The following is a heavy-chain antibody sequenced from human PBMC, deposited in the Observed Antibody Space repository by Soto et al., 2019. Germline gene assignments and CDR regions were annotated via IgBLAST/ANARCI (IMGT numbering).Heavy chain of an antibody. D-gene: IGHD6-6*01. J-gene: IGHJ5*02. V-gene: IGHV4-39*01. CDR3: ASHRGIAARPWHWFDP. CDR2: IYYSGST. CDR1: GGSISSSSYY. Sequence: SETLSLTCTVSGGSISSSSYYWGWIRQPPGKGLEWIGSIYYSGSTYYNPSLKSRVTISVDTSKNQFSLKLSSVTAADTAVYYCASHRGIAARPWHWFDPWGQGTLVTVSS.